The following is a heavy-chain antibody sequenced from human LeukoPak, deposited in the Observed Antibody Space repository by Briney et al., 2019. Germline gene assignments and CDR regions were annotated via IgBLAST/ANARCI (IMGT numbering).Heavy chain of an antibody. CDR1: GFTFSSYW. J-gene: IGHJ4*02. V-gene: IGHV3-7*03. CDR2: IKQDGSEK. D-gene: IGHD2-2*01. CDR3: ARRGCSSTSCHLDY. Sequence: GGSLRLSCAASGFTFSSYWMSWVRQAPGKGREGVANIKQDGSEKYYVDSVKGRFTISRDNAKNSLYLQMNSLRAEDTAVYYCARRGCSSTSCHLDYWGQGTLVTVSS.